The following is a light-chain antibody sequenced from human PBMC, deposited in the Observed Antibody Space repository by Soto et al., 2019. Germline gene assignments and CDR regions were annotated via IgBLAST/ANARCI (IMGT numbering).Light chain of an antibody. CDR3: SSYGGYNNVV. CDR1: SSDVANYNY. V-gene: IGLV2-11*01. CDR2: DVN. J-gene: IGLJ1*01. Sequence: QSVLTQPRSVSGSPGQSVTISCTRTSSDVANYNYVSWYQQHPGKAPKLMIYDVNKRPSGVPYRFSGSKSGNTASLTVSGLQAEDEGTYYCSSYGGYNNVVFGTGTKVTVL.